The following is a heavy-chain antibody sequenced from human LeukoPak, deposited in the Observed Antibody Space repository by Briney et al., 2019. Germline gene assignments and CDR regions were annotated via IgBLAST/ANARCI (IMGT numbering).Heavy chain of an antibody. CDR2: ISCDGSNK. Sequence: PGRSLRLSCAASGFTFSSYGMNWVRQAPGKGLEWVAVISCDGSNKYYADSVKGRFTISRDNSKNTLYLQMNSLRAEDTAVYYCAKDGGDYGMDVWGQGTTVTVSS. CDR3: AKDGGDYGMDV. J-gene: IGHJ6*02. V-gene: IGHV3-30*18. D-gene: IGHD3-16*01. CDR1: GFTFSSYG.